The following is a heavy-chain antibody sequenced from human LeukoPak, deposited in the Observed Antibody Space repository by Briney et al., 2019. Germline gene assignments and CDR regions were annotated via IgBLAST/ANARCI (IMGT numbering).Heavy chain of an antibody. CDR2: IYYSGST. J-gene: IGHJ4*02. CDR3: ARAGVSSWYLFDY. CDR1: GGSISSSSYY. Sequence: PSETLSLTCTVSGGSISSSSYYWGWIRQPPGKGLEWIGYIYYSGSTNYNPSLKSRVTISVDTSKNQFSLKLSSVTAADTAVYYCARAGVSSWYLFDYWGQGTLVTVSS. D-gene: IGHD6-13*01. V-gene: IGHV4-61*05.